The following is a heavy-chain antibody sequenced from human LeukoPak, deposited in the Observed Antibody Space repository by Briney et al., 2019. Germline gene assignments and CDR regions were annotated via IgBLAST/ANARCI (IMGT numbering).Heavy chain of an antibody. D-gene: IGHD5-18*01. CDR1: GFTFSSYA. J-gene: IGHJ4*02. V-gene: IGHV3-30-3*01. Sequence: GRSLRLSCAASGFTFSSYAMHWVRQAPGKGLEWVAVISYDGSNKYYADSVKGRFTISRDNSKNTLHLQMNSLRAEDTAVYYCARSLYSYGYELPFDYWGQGTLVTVSS. CDR2: ISYDGSNK. CDR3: ARSLYSYGYELPFDY.